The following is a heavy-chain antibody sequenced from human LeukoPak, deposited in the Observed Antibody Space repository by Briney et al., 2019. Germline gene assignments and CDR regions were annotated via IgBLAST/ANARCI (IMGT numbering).Heavy chain of an antibody. J-gene: IGHJ5*02. Sequence: SETLSLTCTVSGGSIRSYYWSWIRQPAGKGLEWIGRIYGSGTITYNASLKSRVSMSVDTSRNQFSLNLRYVTAADTAVYYCARDSGTTGEVKFDPWGQGALVTVSS. D-gene: IGHD3-10*01. CDR2: IYGSGTI. V-gene: IGHV4-4*07. CDR3: ARDSGTTGEVKFDP. CDR1: GGSIRSYY.